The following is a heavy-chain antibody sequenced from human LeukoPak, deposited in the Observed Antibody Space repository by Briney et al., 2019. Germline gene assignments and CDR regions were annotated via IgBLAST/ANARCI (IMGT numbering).Heavy chain of an antibody. CDR3: ARDPIYCSGGSCYSGSFDY. CDR1: GFTFSTYE. J-gene: IGHJ4*02. CDR2: ISSSGSTI. D-gene: IGHD2-15*01. Sequence: GGSLRLSCAGSGFTFSTYEMNWVPQAPGKGLKRVSYISSSGSTIYYAASVKGRFTISRDNAKNSLDLQMNSLRAEDTAVYYCARDPIYCSGGSCYSGSFDYWGQGTLVTVSS. V-gene: IGHV3-48*03.